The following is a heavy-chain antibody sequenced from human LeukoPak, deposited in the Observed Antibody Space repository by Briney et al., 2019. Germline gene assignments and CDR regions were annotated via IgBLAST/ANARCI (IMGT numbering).Heavy chain of an antibody. V-gene: IGHV1-69*01. Sequence: SSVKVPCKASGGTFSSYAISWVRQAPGQGLEWMGGIIPIFGTANYAQKFQGRVTITADESTSTAYMELSSLRSEDTAVYYCARDHYYGPGSYFHDAFDIWGQGTMVTVSS. D-gene: IGHD3-10*01. CDR1: GGTFSSYA. J-gene: IGHJ3*02. CDR3: ARDHYYGPGSYFHDAFDI. CDR2: IIPIFGTA.